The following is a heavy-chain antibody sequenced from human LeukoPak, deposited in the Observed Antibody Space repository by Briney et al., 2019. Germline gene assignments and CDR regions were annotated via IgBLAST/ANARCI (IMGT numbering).Heavy chain of an antibody. CDR2: IYYSGST. Sequence: PSETLSLTCTVSGGSISSSSYYWGWIRQPPGKGLEWIGSIYYSGSTYYNPSLKSRDTISVDTSKNQFSLKLSSVTAADTAVYYCARGRTLFGYWGQGTLVTVSS. CDR3: ARGRTLFGY. CDR1: GGSISSSSYY. J-gene: IGHJ4*02. V-gene: IGHV4-39*07.